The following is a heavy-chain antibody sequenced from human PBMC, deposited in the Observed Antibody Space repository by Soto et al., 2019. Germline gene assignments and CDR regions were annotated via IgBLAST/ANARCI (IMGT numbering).Heavy chain of an antibody. Sequence: EVQLLESGGGIVLTGGSLRLSCSASGFAFSNYAMAWVRQAPRQGLEWISSLSGSGGNTYYADSVKGRFTISRDNSKNTLSLHMNSLTAEDTAKYYCAKSRPSVEKTGDYVQNWGQGTLVTVSS. J-gene: IGHJ4*02. V-gene: IGHV3-23*01. CDR2: LSGSGGNT. D-gene: IGHD3-10*02. CDR3: AKSRPSVEKTGDYVQN. CDR1: GFAFSNYA.